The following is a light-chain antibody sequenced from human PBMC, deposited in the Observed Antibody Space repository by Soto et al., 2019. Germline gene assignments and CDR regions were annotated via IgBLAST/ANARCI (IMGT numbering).Light chain of an antibody. J-gene: IGKJ1*01. V-gene: IGKV1-5*01. CDR2: DAS. CDR1: QDIRTY. CDR3: QQYNSYWT. Sequence: DIQLTQSPSFLSPSIGESVTITCQASQDIRTYVNWYQQKPGKAPKLLIYDASSLESGVPSRFSGSGSGTEFTLTISSLQPDDFATYYCQQYNSYWTFGQGTKVDI.